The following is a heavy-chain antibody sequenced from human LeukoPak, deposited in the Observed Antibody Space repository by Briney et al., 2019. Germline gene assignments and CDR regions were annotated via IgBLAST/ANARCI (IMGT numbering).Heavy chain of an antibody. CDR1: GGSISSHY. J-gene: IGHJ3*02. V-gene: IGHV4-59*08. D-gene: IGHD6-6*01. CDR2: IYYSGST. CDR3: ACTSIAARGAFDI. Sequence: SETLSLTCTVSGGSISSHYWSWIRQPPGKGLEWIGYIYYSGSTNYNPSLKSRVTISVDTSKNQFSLKLSSVTAADTAVYYCACTSIAARGAFDIWGQGTMVTVSS.